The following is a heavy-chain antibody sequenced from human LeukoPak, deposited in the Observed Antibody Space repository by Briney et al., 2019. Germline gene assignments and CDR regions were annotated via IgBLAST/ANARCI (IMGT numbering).Heavy chain of an antibody. CDR2: ISGYNGNT. J-gene: IGHJ4*02. Sequence: SVKVSCKASGYTFTTYGISWVRQAPGQGLEWMGWISGYNGNTKYAQKLQGRVTMTTDTSTSTAYMELRSLRSDDTAVYYCARERPKTPYYDSSGYWADWGQGTLVTVSS. D-gene: IGHD3-22*01. CDR3: ARERPKTPYYDSSGYWAD. V-gene: IGHV1-18*01. CDR1: GYTFTTYG.